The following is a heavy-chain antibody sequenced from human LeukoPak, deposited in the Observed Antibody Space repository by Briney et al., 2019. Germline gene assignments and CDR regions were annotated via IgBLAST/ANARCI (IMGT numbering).Heavy chain of an antibody. CDR2: IIPIFGTA. J-gene: IGHJ6*03. D-gene: IGHD1-26*01. Sequence: GASVKVSCKASGGTFSSYAISWVRQAPGQGLEWMGGIIPIFGTANYAQKFQGRVTITTDESTSTAYMELSSLRSEDTAVYYCARTKSKGELGGYYYYYYMDVWGKGTTVTVSS. CDR3: ARTKSKGELGGYYYYYYMDV. CDR1: GGTFSSYA. V-gene: IGHV1-69*05.